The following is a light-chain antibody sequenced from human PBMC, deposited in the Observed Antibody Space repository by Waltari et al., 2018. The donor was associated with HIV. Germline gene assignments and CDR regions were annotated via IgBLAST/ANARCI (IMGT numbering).Light chain of an antibody. CDR1: QDINKY. CDR3: QQYEKLPLT. J-gene: IGKJ4*01. Sequence: DIQMTQSPSSLSASVGGRVTITSQASQDINKYLNWYQQRLGKAPKLLIYDASNLQTGVPARFSGAGSGTDFSFNISSLQPEDFATYYCQQYEKLPLTFGEGTRVEIK. CDR2: DAS. V-gene: IGKV1-33*01.